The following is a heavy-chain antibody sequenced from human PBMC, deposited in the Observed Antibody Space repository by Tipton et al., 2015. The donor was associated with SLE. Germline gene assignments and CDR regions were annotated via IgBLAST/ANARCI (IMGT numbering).Heavy chain of an antibody. Sequence: LRLSCTVSGGSISSSSYYWGWIRQPPGKGLEWIGSIYYSGSIYYNPSLKSRVTISVDTSKNQFSLKLSSVTAADTAVYYCARHTDYGGNSDSFDYWGQGTLVTVSS. V-gene: IGHV4-39*01. D-gene: IGHD4-23*01. CDR2: IYYSGSI. J-gene: IGHJ4*02. CDR1: GGSISSSSYY. CDR3: ARHTDYGGNSDSFDY.